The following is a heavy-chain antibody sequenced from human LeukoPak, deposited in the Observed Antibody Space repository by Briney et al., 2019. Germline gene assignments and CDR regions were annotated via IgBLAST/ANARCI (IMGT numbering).Heavy chain of an antibody. CDR3: PRVYSGSYFDY. D-gene: IGHD1-26*01. J-gene: IGHJ4*02. V-gene: IGHV3-48*01. CDR1: GFSFSTYS. CDR2: ISSSSRTI. Sequence: HTGGSLRLSCAASGFSFSTYSMNWVRQAPGKGLEWVSCISSSSRTIYYADSVKGRFTISRDNAKNSLYLQMNSLRAEDTAVYYCPRVYSGSYFDYWGQGTLVTVSS.